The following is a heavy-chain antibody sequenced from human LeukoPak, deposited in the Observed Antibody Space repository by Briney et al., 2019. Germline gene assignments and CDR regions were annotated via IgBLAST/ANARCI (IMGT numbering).Heavy chain of an antibody. CDR2: ISGSGGST. Sequence: GGSLRLSCAASGFTFSSYAMSWVRQAPGKGLEWVSAISGSGGSTYYADSVKGRFTISRDNSKNTLYLQVNSLRAEDTAVYYCAKDRYFDWLLFDYWGQGTLVTVSS. CDR1: GFTFSSYA. V-gene: IGHV3-23*01. CDR3: AKDRYFDWLLFDY. J-gene: IGHJ4*02. D-gene: IGHD3-9*01.